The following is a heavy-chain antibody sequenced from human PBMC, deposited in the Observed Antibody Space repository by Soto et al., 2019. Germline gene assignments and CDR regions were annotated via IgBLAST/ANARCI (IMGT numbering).Heavy chain of an antibody. D-gene: IGHD3-22*01. CDR2: IYYSGST. V-gene: IGHV4-39*01. Sequence: QLQLQESGPGLVKPSETLSLTCTVSGGSISSSSYYWGWIRQPPGKGLEWIGSIYYSGSTYYTPSLKSRVPISVATSKNQFSLKLSSVTAADPAVYYCAGAPGGTMIVGDWGQGTLVTVSS. CDR1: GGSISSSSYY. CDR3: AGAPGGTMIVGD. J-gene: IGHJ4*02.